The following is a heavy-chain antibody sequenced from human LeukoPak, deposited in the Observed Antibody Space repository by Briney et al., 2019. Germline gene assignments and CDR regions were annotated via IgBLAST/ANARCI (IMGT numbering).Heavy chain of an antibody. D-gene: IGHD3-22*01. V-gene: IGHV5-51*01. CDR1: GYSFTSYW. CDR2: IYPGDSDA. J-gene: IGHJ4*02. Sequence: GESLKISCKGSGYSFTSYWIGWVRQMPGQGLEWMGIIYPGDSDARYSTSFQGQVTISADTSISTAYLQWSSLKASDTAMYYCARPGYYYDSSGYHWGQGTLVTVSS. CDR3: ARPGYYYDSSGYH.